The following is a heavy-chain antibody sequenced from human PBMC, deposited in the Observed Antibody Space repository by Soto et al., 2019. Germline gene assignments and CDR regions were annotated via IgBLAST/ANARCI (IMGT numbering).Heavy chain of an antibody. Sequence: QVQLVESGGGVVQPGRSLRLSCAASGFTFSSYGMHWVRQAPGTGLERVAVIWSDGRNKYYADSVKGRFTISRDNSKNTLYLQMNSLRAKDPAVYYCARQYYYDSSGYFPTDAFDIWGQETMVTVSS. J-gene: IGHJ3*02. V-gene: IGHV3-33*01. D-gene: IGHD3-22*01. CDR1: GFTFSSYG. CDR2: IWSDGRNK. CDR3: ARQYYYDSSGYFPTDAFDI.